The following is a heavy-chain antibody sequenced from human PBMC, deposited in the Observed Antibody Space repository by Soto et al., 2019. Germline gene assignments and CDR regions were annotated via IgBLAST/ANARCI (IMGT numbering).Heavy chain of an antibody. J-gene: IGHJ4*02. CDR1: GFTFSGSG. Sequence: EVQLVESGGGLVQPGWSLKLSCAASGFTFSGSGMHWVRQASGKGLEWVGRIRSKANSYATAYTASVRGRFTISRDDSKNTAYLQMNSLKIEDTAVYYCTPWPEGIFGVAITHYWGQGTLVTVSS. V-gene: IGHV3-73*01. CDR2: IRSKANSYAT. CDR3: TPWPEGIFGVAITHY. D-gene: IGHD3-3*01.